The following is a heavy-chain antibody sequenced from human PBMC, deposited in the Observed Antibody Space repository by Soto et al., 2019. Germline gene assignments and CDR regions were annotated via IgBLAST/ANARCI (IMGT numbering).Heavy chain of an antibody. CDR1: GFTFSSYA. CDR2: IRGSGGST. D-gene: IGHD4-4*01. Sequence: GGSLRLSCAASGFTFSSYAMSWVRQAPGKGLEWVSAIRGSGGSTYYADSVKGRFTISRDNSKNTLYLQMNSLRAEDTAVYYCAKSSNYDYYYYMDVWGKGTTVTVSS. J-gene: IGHJ6*03. CDR3: AKSSNYDYYYYMDV. V-gene: IGHV3-23*01.